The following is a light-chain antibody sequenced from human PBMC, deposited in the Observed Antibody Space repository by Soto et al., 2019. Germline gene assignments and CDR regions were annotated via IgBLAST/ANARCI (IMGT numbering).Light chain of an antibody. CDR2: LAS. CDR1: QSVLYSSNNKNY. V-gene: IGKV4-1*01. CDR3: QQYYSTPPT. Sequence: DIVMTQSPDSLAVSLGERATINCKSSQSVLYSSNNKNYLAWYQQKPGQPPKLLIYLASTRESRVPDRFSGRWSGSNFTPTISSLQAEDVAVYYCQQYYSTPPTFGQGTKLEIK. J-gene: IGKJ2*01.